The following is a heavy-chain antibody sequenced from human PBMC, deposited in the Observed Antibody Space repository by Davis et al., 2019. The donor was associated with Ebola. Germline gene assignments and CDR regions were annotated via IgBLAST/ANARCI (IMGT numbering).Heavy chain of an antibody. CDR1: RFTFNSYA. CDR3: VKDIVGAAKGY. V-gene: IGHV3-23*01. Sequence: PGGSLRLSCAASRFTFNSYAMSWVRQAPGKGLEWVSGISGSGDSTYYADSVKGRFTISRDNSKNTLYLQMSSLRAEDTAVYYCVKDIVGAAKGYWGQGTLVTVSS. J-gene: IGHJ4*02. CDR2: ISGSGDST. D-gene: IGHD1-26*01.